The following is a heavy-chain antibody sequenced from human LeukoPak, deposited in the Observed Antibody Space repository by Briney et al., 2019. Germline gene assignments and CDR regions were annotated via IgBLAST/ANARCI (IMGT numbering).Heavy chain of an antibody. V-gene: IGHV3-30*18. J-gene: IGHJ4*02. CDR3: AKRPSDYGDYVSYFDY. CDR1: GFSFISYG. Sequence: GGSLRLSCAASGFSFISYGMHRVRQAPGKGLEWVVVISDDGRRKDYADSVKGRFTISRDNSKDTLYLQMNSLRAEDTAVYYCAKRPSDYGDYVSYFDYWGQGTLVTVSS. CDR2: ISDDGRRK. D-gene: IGHD4-17*01.